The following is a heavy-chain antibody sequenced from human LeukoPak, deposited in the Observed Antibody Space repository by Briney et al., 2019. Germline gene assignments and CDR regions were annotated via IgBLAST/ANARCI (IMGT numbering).Heavy chain of an antibody. CDR2: IYPADSDT. Sequence: GESLKISCKGSGYRFTNYHIGWVRQMPGKGLEWMGIIYPADSDTRYRPTFRGQVTISVDKSINTAYLQWSSLKASDTAMYYCTRLISRGSDYNYVDDSGQGTLITVSS. J-gene: IGHJ4*02. D-gene: IGHD5-24*01. CDR1: GYRFTNYH. V-gene: IGHV5-51*01. CDR3: TRLISRGSDYNYVDD.